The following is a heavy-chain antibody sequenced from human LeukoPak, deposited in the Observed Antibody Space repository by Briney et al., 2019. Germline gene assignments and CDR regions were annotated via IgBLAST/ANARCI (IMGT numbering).Heavy chain of an antibody. CDR3: AKDRGIYYYDSSGYSGAFDI. CDR1: GFTFSSYG. J-gene: IGHJ3*02. CDR2: ISYDGSNK. D-gene: IGHD3-22*01. V-gene: IGHV3-30*18. Sequence: GRSLRLSCAASGFTFSSYGMHWVRQAPGKGLEWVAVISYDGSNKYYADSVKGRFTISRDNSKNTLYLQMNSLRAEDTAVYYCAKDRGIYYYDSSGYSGAFDIWGQGTMVTVSS.